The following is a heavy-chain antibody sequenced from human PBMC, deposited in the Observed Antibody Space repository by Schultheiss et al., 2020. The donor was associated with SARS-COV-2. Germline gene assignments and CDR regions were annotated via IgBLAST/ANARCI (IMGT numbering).Heavy chain of an antibody. D-gene: IGHD2-21*01. CDR1: GFTFSSYW. J-gene: IGHJ6*02. Sequence: GGSLRLSCAASGFTFSSYWMSWVRQAPGMRLEWVATMSGTAAGGSTYYADSVRGRFTISRDNVKNTLYLEMNSLRAEDTAVYYCARSYGMDVWGQGTTVTVSS. CDR3: ARSYGMDV. CDR2: MSGTAAGGST. V-gene: IGHV3-23*01.